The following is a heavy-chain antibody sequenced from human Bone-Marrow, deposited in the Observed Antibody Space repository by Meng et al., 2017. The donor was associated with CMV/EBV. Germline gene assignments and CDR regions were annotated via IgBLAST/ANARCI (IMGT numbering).Heavy chain of an antibody. D-gene: IGHD2-15*01. Sequence: FADCWVGWGRQMPGKGLEWMEIIYPGDSDTKYNPSVQGQVTVSADNSISTTYLQWSSLRASDTAMYFCARQFPFCSGGTCLSNWFDPWGRGTLVTVSS. V-gene: IGHV5-51*01. CDR3: ARQFPFCSGGTCLSNWFDP. CDR1: FADCW. J-gene: IGHJ5*02. CDR2: IYPGDSDT.